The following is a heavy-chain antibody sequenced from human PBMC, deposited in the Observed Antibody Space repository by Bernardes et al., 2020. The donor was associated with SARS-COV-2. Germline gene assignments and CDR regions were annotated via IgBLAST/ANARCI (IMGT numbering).Heavy chain of an antibody. J-gene: IGHJ4*02. CDR2: IYYSGST. Sequence: SETLSLTCTVSGGSISSSYWSWIRQPPGKGLEWIGYIYYSGSTNYNPSLKSRVTISVDTSKNQFSLKLSSVTAADTAVYYCARGSYYDFWSGSESHFDYWGQGTLVTVSS. V-gene: IGHV4-59*01. CDR3: ARGSYYDFWSGSESHFDY. CDR1: GGSISSSY. D-gene: IGHD3-3*01.